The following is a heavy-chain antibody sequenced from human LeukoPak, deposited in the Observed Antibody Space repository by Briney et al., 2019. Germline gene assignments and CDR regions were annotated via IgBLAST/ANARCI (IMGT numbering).Heavy chain of an antibody. CDR3: AREGTTVPHDY. J-gene: IGHJ4*02. CDR1: GFTFSSYG. CDR2: ISYDGSNK. D-gene: IGHD4-11*01. Sequence: GGSLRLSCAASGFTFSSYGMHWVRQAPGKGLEWVAVISYDGSNKYYADSVKGRFTISRDNSKNTLYLQMNSLRAEDTAVYYCAREGTTVPHDYWGQGTLVTVSS. V-gene: IGHV3-30*03.